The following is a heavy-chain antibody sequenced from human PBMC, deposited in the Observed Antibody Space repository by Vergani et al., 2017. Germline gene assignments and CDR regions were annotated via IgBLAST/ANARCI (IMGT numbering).Heavy chain of an antibody. V-gene: IGHV4-34*01. CDR3: ARGQKRYCSGGSCYSLTRFDT. J-gene: IGHJ5*02. D-gene: IGHD2-15*01. CDR2: INHSGST. Sequence: QVQLQQWGAGLLKPSETLSLTCAVYGGSFSGYYWSWIRQPPGKGLEWIGEINHSGSTNYIPSLKSRVTISVDTSKNQFSRKLSSVTAADTAVYYCARGQKRYCSGGSCYSLTRFDTWGQGTLVTVSS. CDR1: GGSFSGYY.